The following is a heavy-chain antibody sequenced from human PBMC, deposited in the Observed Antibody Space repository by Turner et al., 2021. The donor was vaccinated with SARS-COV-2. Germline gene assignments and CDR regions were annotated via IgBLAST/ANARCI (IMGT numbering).Heavy chain of an antibody. CDR3: AREHYDFWSGYFY. D-gene: IGHD3-3*01. Sequence: EVQLVESGGGLVQPGGSLRLLCAASGFTLSTYSMSWVRQSPGKGPEWVSYISGTTTTIYYADSVKGRFTISRDNAKNSLYLQMNNLRAEDTAMYYCAREHYDFWSGYFYWGQGTLVTVSS. J-gene: IGHJ4*02. CDR1: GFTLSTYS. CDR2: ISGTTTTI. V-gene: IGHV3-48*01.